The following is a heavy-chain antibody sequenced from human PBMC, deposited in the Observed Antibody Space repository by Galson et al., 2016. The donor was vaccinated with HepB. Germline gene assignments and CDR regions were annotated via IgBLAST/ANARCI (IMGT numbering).Heavy chain of an antibody. V-gene: IGHV3-23*01. Sequence: SLRLSCAASGFTFSNYAMRWVRQAPGKGLEWVSGISSSGDSTYYADSVKSRVAISRDNSKDTLYLEMNSLRDGDTAFYYCANDTAPGHTYGYFDYWGQGTLVTVSS. CDR2: ISSSGDST. J-gene: IGHJ4*02. CDR1: GFTFSNYA. D-gene: IGHD1-14*01. CDR3: ANDTAPGHTYGYFDY.